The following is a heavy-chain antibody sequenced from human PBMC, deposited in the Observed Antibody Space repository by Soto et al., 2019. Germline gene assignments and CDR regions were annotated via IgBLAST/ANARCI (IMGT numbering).Heavy chain of an antibody. CDR1: GGSISTDSHY. CDR3: ARRTNYGDYSFDY. D-gene: IGHD4-17*01. V-gene: IGHV4-39*02. Sequence: SETLSLTCTVSGGSISTDSHYWGWIRQPPGKGLEWIGSVYYAGSTYKNPSLHSRVTISVDTSKNHFSLKLNSVTAADTAVYYCARRTNYGDYSFDYWGQGTLVTAPQ. CDR2: VYYAGST. J-gene: IGHJ4*02.